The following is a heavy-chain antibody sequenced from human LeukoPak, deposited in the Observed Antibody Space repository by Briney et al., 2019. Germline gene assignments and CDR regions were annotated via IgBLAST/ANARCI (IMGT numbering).Heavy chain of an antibody. V-gene: IGHV4-30-4*07. D-gene: IGHD3-10*01. Sequence: SQTLSLTCAVSGGSISSGGYSWSWIRQPPGKGLEWIGYIYYTGSTNYNPSLKSRVTISVDTSKNQFSLKLSSVTAADTAVYYCARAGGITMVRGVIDYWGQGTLVTVSS. CDR3: ARAGGITMVRGVIDY. CDR2: IYYTGST. J-gene: IGHJ4*02. CDR1: GGSISSGGYS.